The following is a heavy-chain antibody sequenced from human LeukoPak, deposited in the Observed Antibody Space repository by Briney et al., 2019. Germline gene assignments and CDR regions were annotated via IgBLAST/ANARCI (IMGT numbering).Heavy chain of an antibody. J-gene: IGHJ4*02. V-gene: IGHV4-39*06. D-gene: IGHD2-21*02. CDR1: GVSISSSSYY. CDR2: VYYSGTT. Sequence: SETLSLTCTVSGVSISSSSYYWAWISQSPGKGLEWIGSVYYSGTTHYESSLKSRFSISIDTSKTQFALKVNSVTVADTAVYYCARILDLVTTKTIDYWGQGSLVIVSS. CDR3: ARILDLVTTKTIDY.